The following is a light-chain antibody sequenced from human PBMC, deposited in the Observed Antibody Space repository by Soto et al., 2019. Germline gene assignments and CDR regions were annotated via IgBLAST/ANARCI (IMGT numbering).Light chain of an antibody. CDR2: WAS. Sequence: DIVMTQSPDSLAVSMGERATITCKSSHSVLFSPNNKSYLAWYQQKPGQPPKLLIYWASTRESGVPDRFSGSGSGTDFTLTISSLQAEDVAVYYCQQYYSTPPITFGQGTKVDIK. J-gene: IGKJ1*01. CDR1: HSVLFSPNNKSY. CDR3: QQYYSTPPIT. V-gene: IGKV4-1*01.